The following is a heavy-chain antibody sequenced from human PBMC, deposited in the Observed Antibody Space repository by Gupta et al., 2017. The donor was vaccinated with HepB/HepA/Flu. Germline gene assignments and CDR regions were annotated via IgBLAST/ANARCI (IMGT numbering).Heavy chain of an antibody. CDR2: IWYDGSNK. D-gene: IGHD1-26*01. Sequence: QVQLVESGGGVVQPGRSLRLSCAASGFTFSSYGMHWVRQAPGKGREWVAVIWYDGSNKYYADSVKGRFTIARDNSKNTLYLQMTSLRAEDTAVYDGGAGGTGMTYYYYGMDVWGQGTTGTV. J-gene: IGHJ6*02. V-gene: IGHV3-33*01. CDR1: GFTFSSYG. CDR3: GAGGTGMTYYYYGMDV.